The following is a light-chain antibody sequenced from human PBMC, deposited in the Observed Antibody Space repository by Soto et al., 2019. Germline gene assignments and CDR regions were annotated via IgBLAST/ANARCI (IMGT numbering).Light chain of an antibody. CDR2: DVS. V-gene: IGLV2-14*01. CDR3: SSYTSSSTWV. Sequence: QSALTQPASVSGSPGQSITISCTGTSSDVGGYNYVSWYQQHPGKAPKLMIYDVSNRPSGVSNRFSGSKSGNTASLTISGIQAEDEADYYCSSYTSSSTWVFGGWTKLTVL. CDR1: SSDVGGYNY. J-gene: IGLJ3*02.